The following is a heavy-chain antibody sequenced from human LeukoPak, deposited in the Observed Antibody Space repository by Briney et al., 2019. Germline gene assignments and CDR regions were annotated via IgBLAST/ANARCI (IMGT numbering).Heavy chain of an antibody. V-gene: IGHV1-2*02. CDR3: ARTRIAAAVFDY. CDR2: INPNSGGT. J-gene: IGHJ4*02. Sequence: GASVKVSCKASGGTFSSYAISWVRQAPGQGLEWMGWINPNSGGTNYAQKFQGRVTMTRDTSISTAYMELSRLRSDDTAVYYCARTRIAAAVFDYWGQGTLVTVSS. D-gene: IGHD6-13*01. CDR1: GGTFSSYA.